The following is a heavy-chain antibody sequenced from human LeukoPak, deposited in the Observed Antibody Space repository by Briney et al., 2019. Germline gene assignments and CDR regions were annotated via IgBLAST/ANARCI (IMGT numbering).Heavy chain of an antibody. CDR2: IKPDGSAQ. Sequence: GGSLRLSCAASGFTFSDSWMSWVRQAPGKGLEWVATIKPDGSAQYYVDSVKGRFTISRDNAKNSLFLQINSLRAEDTAVYYCANGGTYSSGPWGQGTLVTVSS. V-gene: IGHV3-7*01. CDR3: ANGGTYSSGP. D-gene: IGHD3-22*01. CDR1: GFTFSDSW. J-gene: IGHJ5*02.